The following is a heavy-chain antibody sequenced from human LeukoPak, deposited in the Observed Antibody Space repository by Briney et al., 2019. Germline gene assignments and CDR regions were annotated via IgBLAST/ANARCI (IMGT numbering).Heavy chain of an antibody. D-gene: IGHD1-26*01. CDR1: GYTFTSYD. J-gene: IGHJ4*02. CDR3: ARVDGSYTVDY. V-gene: IGHV1-46*01. CDR2: INPSGGST. Sequence: ASVKVSCKASGYTFTSYDINWVRQAPGQGLEWMGIINPSGGSTSYAQKFQGRVTMTRDTSTSTVYMELSSLRSEDTAVYYCARVDGSYTVDYWGQGTLVTVSS.